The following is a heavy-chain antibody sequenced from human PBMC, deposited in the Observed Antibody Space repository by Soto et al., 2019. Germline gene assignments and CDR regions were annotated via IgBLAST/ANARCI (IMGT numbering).Heavy chain of an antibody. CDR1: GGTFSSYA. J-gene: IGHJ6*02. V-gene: IGHV1-69*13. D-gene: IGHD3-22*01. CDR2: IIPIFGTA. Sequence: SVKVSCKASGGTFSSYAISWVRQAPGQGLEWMGGIIPIFGTANYAQKFQGRVTITADESTSTAYMELSSLRSEDTAVYYCARGPVEDDSSDNRIYYTFGMDVWGLRTPVTVSS. CDR3: ARGPVEDDSSDNRIYYTFGMDV.